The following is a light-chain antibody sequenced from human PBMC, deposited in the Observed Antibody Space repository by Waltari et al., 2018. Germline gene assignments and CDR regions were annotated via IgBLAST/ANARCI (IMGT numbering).Light chain of an antibody. CDR3: MQSTQLHPIT. CDR2: EVS. V-gene: IGKV2D-29*01. CDR1: PRLLHSNGKTY. Sequence: DIVMTQTPLYMSVPPGQSASIYCTSSPRLLHSNGKTYFYWNLQKPGQPPQLLIYEVSNRLSGLPDRFSGSGSGTDFTLKISRVEAEDVGVYYCMQSTQLHPITFGQGTRLEFK. J-gene: IGKJ5*01.